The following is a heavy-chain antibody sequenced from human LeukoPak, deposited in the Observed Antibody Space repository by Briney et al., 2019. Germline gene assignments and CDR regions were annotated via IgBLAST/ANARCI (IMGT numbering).Heavy chain of an antibody. CDR3: ARHVWPITVTPMRRQGWFGP. D-gene: IGHD4-17*01. CDR2: INSDGSST. Sequence: GGSLRLSCAASGFTFSSNWMHWVRQAPGKGLVWVSRINSDGSSTSSADSGKGRFTISRDNSKNTLYLQMNSLRAEDTAVYYCARHVWPITVTPMRRQGWFGPWGQGTLVTVSS. J-gene: IGHJ5*02. V-gene: IGHV3-74*01. CDR1: GFTFSSNW.